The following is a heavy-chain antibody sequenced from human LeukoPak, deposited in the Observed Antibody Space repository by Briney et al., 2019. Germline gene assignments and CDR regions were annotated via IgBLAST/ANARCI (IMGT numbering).Heavy chain of an antibody. V-gene: IGHV1-46*01. CDR2: INPSGGST. D-gene: IGHD6-13*01. CDR1: GYTFTSYY. J-gene: IGHJ5*02. Sequence: RASVKVSCKASGYTFTSYYMHWVRQAPGQGLEWMGIINPSGGSTSYAQEFQGRVTITRDTSASTAYMELSSLRSEDMAVYYCARAGIAAPNWFDPWGQGTLVTVSS. CDR3: ARAGIAAPNWFDP.